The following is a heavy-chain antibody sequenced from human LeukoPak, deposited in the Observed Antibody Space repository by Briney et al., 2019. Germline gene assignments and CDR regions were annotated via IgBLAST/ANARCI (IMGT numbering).Heavy chain of an antibody. CDR2: INPNSGDT. CDR3: AKRGGALSH. CDR1: GYTFTGYY. Sequence: ASVKVSCKASGYTFTGYYMHWVRQAPGQGLEWMGWINPNSGDTKSAPKFQGRVAMTRVTSSNTAYMEMSGLTPDDTAIYYCAKRGGALSHWGQGTPVTVTS. V-gene: IGHV1-2*02. D-gene: IGHD2-21*01. J-gene: IGHJ4*02.